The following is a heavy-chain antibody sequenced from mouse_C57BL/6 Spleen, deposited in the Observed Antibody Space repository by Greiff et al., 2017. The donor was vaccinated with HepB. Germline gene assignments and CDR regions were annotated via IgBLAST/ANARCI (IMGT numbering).Heavy chain of an antibody. V-gene: IGHV5-4*01. CDR3: ARFYYDYGRFAY. CDR2: ISDGGSYT. D-gene: IGHD2-4*01. CDR1: GFTFSSYA. J-gene: IGHJ3*01. Sequence: EVQRVESGGGLVKPGGSLKLSCAASGFTFSSYAMSWVRQTPEKRLEWVATISDGGSYTYYPDNVKGRFTISRDNAKNNLYLQMSHLKSEDTAMYYCARFYYDYGRFAYWGQGTLVTVSA.